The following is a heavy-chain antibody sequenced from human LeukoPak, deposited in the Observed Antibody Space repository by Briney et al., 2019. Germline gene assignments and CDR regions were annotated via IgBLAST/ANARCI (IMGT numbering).Heavy chain of an antibody. Sequence: GSLRLSCAASGFTFSRYSMNWVRQAPGKGLEWVSSISRSSSYIYYADSVKGRFTISRDNAKNSLYLQMNSLRAEDTAVYYCAELGITMIGGVWGKGPRSPSPQ. D-gene: IGHD3-10*02. CDR1: GFTFSRYS. J-gene: IGHJ6*04. CDR3: AELGITMIGGV. V-gene: IGHV3-21*01. CDR2: ISRSSSYI.